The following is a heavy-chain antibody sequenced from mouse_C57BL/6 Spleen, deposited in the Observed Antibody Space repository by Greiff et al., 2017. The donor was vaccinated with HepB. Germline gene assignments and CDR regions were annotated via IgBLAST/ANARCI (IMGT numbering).Heavy chain of an antibody. CDR2: IWGGGST. V-gene: IGHV2-9*01. J-gene: IGHJ4*01. CDR3: AKHAGGSSYGAMDY. CDR1: GFSLTSSG. Sequence: VKVVESGPGLVAPSQSLSITCTVSGFSLTSSGVDWVRQPPGKGLEWLGVIWGGGSTNYNSARMSRLSISKDNAKRQGFLKMNSLQTDDTAMYYCAKHAGGSSYGAMDYWGQGTSVTVSS. D-gene: IGHD1-1*01.